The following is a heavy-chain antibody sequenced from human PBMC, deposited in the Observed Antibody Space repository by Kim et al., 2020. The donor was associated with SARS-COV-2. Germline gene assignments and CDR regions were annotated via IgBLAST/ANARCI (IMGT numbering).Heavy chain of an antibody. Sequence: VKGRFTISRDNSKNSLYLQMNSLRTEDTALYYCAKEGLTRYSSSWYGMDVWGQGTTVTVSS. CDR3: AKEGLTRYSSSWYGMDV. J-gene: IGHJ6*02. V-gene: IGHV3-43*01. D-gene: IGHD6-13*01.